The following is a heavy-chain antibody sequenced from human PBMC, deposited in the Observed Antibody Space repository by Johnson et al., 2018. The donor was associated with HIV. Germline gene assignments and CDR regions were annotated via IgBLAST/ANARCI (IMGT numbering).Heavy chain of an antibody. V-gene: IGHV3-20*03. CDR3: ARGGWGDAFDI. Sequence: ACLKGRFTISRDNAKNSLYLQTNTLRTEDAALHYCARGGWGDAFDIWGQGTMVTVSS. J-gene: IGHJ3*02. D-gene: IGHD3-16*01.